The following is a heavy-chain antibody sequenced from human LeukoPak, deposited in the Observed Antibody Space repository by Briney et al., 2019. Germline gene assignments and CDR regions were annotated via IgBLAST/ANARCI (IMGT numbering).Heavy chain of an antibody. CDR3: AKDRGYYYDSSGYYYFDY. CDR1: GFTFNSYA. Sequence: GGSLRLSCAASGFTFNSYAMSWVRQAPGKGLEWVSAIIGGGGSTYHADSVKGRFTISRDNSKNTLYLQMNSLRAEDTAVYSCAKDRGYYYDSSGYYYFDYWGQGTLVTVSS. D-gene: IGHD3-22*01. J-gene: IGHJ4*02. CDR2: IIGGGGST. V-gene: IGHV3-23*01.